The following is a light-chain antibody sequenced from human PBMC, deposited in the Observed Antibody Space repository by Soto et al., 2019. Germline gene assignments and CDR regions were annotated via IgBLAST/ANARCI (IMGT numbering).Light chain of an antibody. CDR2: GAP. Sequence: EIVLTQSPGTLSLSPGERATLSCRASQSVSSSYLAWYQQQPGQAPRLLSYGAPSRATGIPDRFSGSGSGTDFTLTISRLEPEDFAMYYCQQYGKSPLVTFGQGTRLE. J-gene: IGKJ5*01. V-gene: IGKV3-20*01. CDR3: QQYGKSPLVT. CDR1: QSVSSSY.